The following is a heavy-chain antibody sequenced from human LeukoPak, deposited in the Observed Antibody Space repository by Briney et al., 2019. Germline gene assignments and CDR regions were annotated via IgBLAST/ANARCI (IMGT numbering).Heavy chain of an antibody. V-gene: IGHV3-7*01. CDR2: IKQDGSGK. Sequence: GGSLRLSCAASGFTFSSYSMNWVRQAPGKGLEWVANIKQDGSGKYYVDSVKGRFTISRDNAKNSLYLQMNSLRAEDTAVYYCARRGGPWGQGTLVTVSS. D-gene: IGHD3-10*01. CDR1: GFTFSSYS. CDR3: ARRGGP. J-gene: IGHJ5*02.